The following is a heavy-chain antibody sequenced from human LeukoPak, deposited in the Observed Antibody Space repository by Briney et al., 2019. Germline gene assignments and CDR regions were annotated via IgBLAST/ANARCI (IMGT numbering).Heavy chain of an antibody. Sequence: SETLSLTCTVSGGSISSYYWSWIRQPPGKGLEWIGYIYYSGSTNYNPSLKSRVTISVDTSKNQFSLKLSSVTAADTAVYYCARELELLYYFDYWGQGTLVTVSS. V-gene: IGHV4-59*01. CDR2: IYYSGST. J-gene: IGHJ4*02. D-gene: IGHD1-1*01. CDR3: ARELELLYYFDY. CDR1: GGSISSYY.